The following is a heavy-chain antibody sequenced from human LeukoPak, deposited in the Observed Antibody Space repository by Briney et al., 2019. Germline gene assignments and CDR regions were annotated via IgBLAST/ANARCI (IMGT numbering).Heavy chain of an antibody. Sequence: IGSIYYSGSTSYNPSLKRRVTISVDTSKNQFSLKLSSVTAADTAVYYCARQSYYSNPFDYWGQGTLVTVSS. CDR3: ARQSYYSNPFDY. D-gene: IGHD4-11*01. CDR2: IYYSGST. V-gene: IGHV4-39*01. J-gene: IGHJ4*02.